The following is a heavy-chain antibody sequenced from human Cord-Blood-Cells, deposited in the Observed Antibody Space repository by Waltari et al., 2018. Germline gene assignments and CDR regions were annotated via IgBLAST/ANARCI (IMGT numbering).Heavy chain of an antibody. CDR2: IKSKTDGGTT. CDR3: TTDLTDSAEYFQH. CDR1: GFTFSNAW. D-gene: IGHD3-9*01. J-gene: IGHJ1*01. Sequence: EVQLVESGGGLVKPGGSLRLSCAASGFTFSNAWMRWVRQAPGKGLEWVGRIKSKTDGGTTDYAAPVKGRFTISRDDSKNTLYLQMNSLKTEDTAVYYCTTDLTDSAEYFQHWGQGTLVTVSS. V-gene: IGHV3-15*01.